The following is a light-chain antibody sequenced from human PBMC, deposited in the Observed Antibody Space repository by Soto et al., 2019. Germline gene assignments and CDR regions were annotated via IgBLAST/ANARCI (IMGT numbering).Light chain of an antibody. Sequence: QSALTQPASVSGSPGQSITISCTGTSSDVGGYNYVSWYQQHPGKAPKLMLYDVSNRPSGVSNRFSGSKSGNTAPLTISGLQAEDEADYYCSSYTSISSVVFGGGTKLTVL. CDR3: SSYTSISSVV. J-gene: IGLJ2*01. V-gene: IGLV2-14*01. CDR1: SSDVGGYNY. CDR2: DVS.